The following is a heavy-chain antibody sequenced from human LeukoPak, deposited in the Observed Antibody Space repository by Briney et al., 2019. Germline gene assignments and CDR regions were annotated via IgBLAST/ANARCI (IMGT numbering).Heavy chain of an antibody. V-gene: IGHV4-30-4*08. D-gene: IGHD6-13*01. CDR3: ARALPGIAAAGTFDY. Sequence: SQTLSLTCTVSGGSISSGDYYWSWIRQPPGKGLEWIGYIYYSGSTYYNPSLKSRVNISVDTSKNQFSLKLSSVTAADTAVYYCARALPGIAAAGTFDYWGQGTLVTVSS. CDR2: IYYSGST. CDR1: GGSISSGDYY. J-gene: IGHJ4*02.